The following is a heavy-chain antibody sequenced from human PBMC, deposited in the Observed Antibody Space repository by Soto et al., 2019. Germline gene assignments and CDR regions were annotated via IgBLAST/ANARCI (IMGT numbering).Heavy chain of an antibody. D-gene: IGHD2-2*01. J-gene: IGHJ4*02. CDR3: AKASDIVVVPAAHFDY. Sequence: GGSLRLSCVASGFSLNGYWFHWVRQAPGEGLLWVSHIKNDETTHYADSVKGRFTISRDNAKNTVYLQMNSLRAEDTAVYYCAKASDIVVVPAAHFDYWGQGTLVTVSS. V-gene: IGHV3-74*01. CDR2: IKNDETT. CDR1: GFSLNGYW.